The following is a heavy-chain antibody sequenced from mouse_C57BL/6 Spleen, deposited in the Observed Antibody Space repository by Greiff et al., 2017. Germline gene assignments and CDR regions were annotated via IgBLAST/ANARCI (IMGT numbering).Heavy chain of an antibody. CDR3: AKIYYDYDWYCDV. CDR1: GFSLTSYG. V-gene: IGHV2-5*01. J-gene: IGHJ1*03. Sequence: QVQLKESGPGLVQPSQSLSITCTVSGFSLTSYGVHWVRQSPGKGLEWLGVIWRGGSTDYNAAFMSRLSITKDNSKSQVFFKMNSLQADDTAIYYCAKIYYDYDWYCDVWGTGTTVTVSS. CDR2: IWRGGST. D-gene: IGHD2-4*01.